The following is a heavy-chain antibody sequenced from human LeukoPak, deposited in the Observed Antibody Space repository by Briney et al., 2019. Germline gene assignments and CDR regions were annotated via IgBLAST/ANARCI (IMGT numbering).Heavy chain of an antibody. V-gene: IGHV3-23*01. J-gene: IGHJ4*02. D-gene: IGHD4-17*01. CDR1: GFTFSSHA. CDR2: ISNSGGNT. Sequence: GGSLRLSCAASGFTFSSHAMNWVRQAPGKGLEWVSGISNSGGNTYYADSVKGRFTISRDNSKNTLYLQMNSLRAEDTAVYYCAKDLYGEYDFDYWGQGTLVTVSS. CDR3: AKDLYGEYDFDY.